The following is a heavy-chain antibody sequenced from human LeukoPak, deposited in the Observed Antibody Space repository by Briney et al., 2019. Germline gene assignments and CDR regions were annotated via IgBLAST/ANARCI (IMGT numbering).Heavy chain of an antibody. J-gene: IGHJ4*02. CDR2: ISYDGSNK. V-gene: IGHV3-30-3*01. CDR3: ARDPQTTVTTRAIFDY. D-gene: IGHD4-17*01. CDR1: GFTFSSYA. Sequence: GGSLRLSCAASGFTFSSYAMSWVRQAPGKGLEWVAVISYDGSNKYYADSVKGRFTISRDNSKNTLYLQMNSLRAEDTAVYYCARDPQTTVTTRAIFDYWGQGTLVTVSS.